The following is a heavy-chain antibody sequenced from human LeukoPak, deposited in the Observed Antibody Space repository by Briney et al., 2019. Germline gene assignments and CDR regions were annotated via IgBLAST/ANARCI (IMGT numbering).Heavy chain of an antibody. V-gene: IGHV1-2*04. CDR1: GYTFNSYF. CDR2: VNSYDGAT. D-gene: IGHD4-11*01. J-gene: IGHJ4*02. CDR3: ARELTPYTYYFDY. Sequence: GASVKVSCEASGYTFNSYFIHWVRQAPGQGLEWMGWVNSYDGATNFAQKFQGWVTMTRDTSVNTAYLELSGLKSDDTAVYYCARELTPYTYYFDYWGQGTLVTVSS.